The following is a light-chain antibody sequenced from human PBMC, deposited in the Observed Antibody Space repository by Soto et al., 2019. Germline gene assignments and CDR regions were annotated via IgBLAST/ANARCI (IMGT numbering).Light chain of an antibody. CDR2: GAS. CDR3: QQYGSSPLT. J-gene: IGKJ4*01. CDR1: QRVCRSY. V-gene: IGKV3-20*01. Sequence: EIVLTPSPGTLDLSPGERATLSCRASQRVCRSYLAWYQQKPGQAPRLLIYGASSRATGIPDRFSGSGSGTDFTLTISRLEPEDFAVYYCQQYGSSPLTFGGGTKVEIK.